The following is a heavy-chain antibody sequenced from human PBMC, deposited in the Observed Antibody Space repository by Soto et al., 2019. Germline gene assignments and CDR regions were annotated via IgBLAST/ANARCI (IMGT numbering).Heavy chain of an antibody. V-gene: IGHV4-31*03. D-gene: IGHD4-17*01. CDR1: GGSISSGGYY. J-gene: IGHJ4*02. Sequence: HVQLQESGPGLVKPSQTLSLTCTVSGGSISSGGYYWSWIRQHPEKGLEWIGYIYDSGSTYYNPSLESRDTIPVDTYKNTFSMKLSSVTAANTAVYYCARLVTTGPERHIDYCGQGTLVTVSS. CDR2: IYDSGST. CDR3: ARLVTTGPERHIDY.